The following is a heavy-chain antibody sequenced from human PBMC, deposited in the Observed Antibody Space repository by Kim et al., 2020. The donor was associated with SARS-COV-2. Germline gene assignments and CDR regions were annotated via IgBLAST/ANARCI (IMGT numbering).Heavy chain of an antibody. Sequence: SETLSLTCAVYGGSFSGYYWSWIRQPPGKGLEWIGEINHSGSTNYNPSLKSRVTISVDTSKNQFSLKLSSVTAADTAVYYCARGNYYYGSTNWGQGTLVT. D-gene: IGHD3-10*01. CDR1: GGSFSGYY. J-gene: IGHJ4*02. CDR3: ARGNYYYGSTN. CDR2: INHSGST. V-gene: IGHV4-34*01.